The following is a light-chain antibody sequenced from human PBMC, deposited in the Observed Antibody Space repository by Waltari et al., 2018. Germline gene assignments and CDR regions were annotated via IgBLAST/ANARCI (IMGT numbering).Light chain of an antibody. J-gene: IGLJ2*01. V-gene: IGLV3-19*01. CDR1: SLRSYT. CDR2: GNN. CDR3: HSRDASGVGGS. Sequence: SSELTQDPTVSVAMGQNVRNTCQGDSLRSYTASWYQQRPGQAPILVFSGNNNRPSGVPDRFSGSSSDNTAVLTITGAQAEDEASYYCHSRDASGVGGSFGGGTKLTVL.